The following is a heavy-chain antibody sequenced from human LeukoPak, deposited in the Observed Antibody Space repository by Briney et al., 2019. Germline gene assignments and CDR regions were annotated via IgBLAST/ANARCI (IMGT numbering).Heavy chain of an antibody. CDR2: IRSKTYGGAA. V-gene: IGHV3-49*04. J-gene: IGHJ4*02. D-gene: IGHD2-21*01. CDR1: GFTFRDYA. Sequence: GGSLRLSCAASGFTFRDYAMSWVRLAPGKGLQWVGFIRSKTYGGAADYGASVKGRFTIYRDDSQSIAYLLMNRLEIEDTAVYYCTRIGIGIIGHDPVDYWGQGTLVTVSS. CDR3: TRIGIGIIGHDPVDY.